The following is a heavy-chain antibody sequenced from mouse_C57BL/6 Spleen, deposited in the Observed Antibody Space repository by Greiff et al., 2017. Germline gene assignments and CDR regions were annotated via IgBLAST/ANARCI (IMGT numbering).Heavy chain of an antibody. CDR1: GYSITSGYY. D-gene: IGHD1-1*01. V-gene: IGHV3-6*01. J-gene: IGHJ2*01. CDR2: ISYDGSN. CDR3: ARKGSYCDY. Sequence: EVQLQESGPGLVKPSQSLSLTCSVTGYSITSGYYWNWIRQFPGNKLEWMGYISYDGSNNYNPSLKNRISITRDTSKNQFFLKLNSVTTEDTATYYCARKGSYCDYWGQGTTLTVSS.